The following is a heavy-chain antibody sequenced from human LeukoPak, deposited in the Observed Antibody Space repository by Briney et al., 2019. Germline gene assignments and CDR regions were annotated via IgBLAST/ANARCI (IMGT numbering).Heavy chain of an antibody. CDR2: IYSGGST. Sequence: PGGSLRLSCAASGFIVSSNYMSWVRQAPGKGLEWVSIIYSGGSTYYADSVKGRFTISRDNSKNTLYLQMNSLRAEDTAVYYCARDSPGILIFGVVTPNGGQGTLVTVSS. J-gene: IGHJ4*02. CDR1: GFIVSSNY. CDR3: ARDSPGILIFGVVTPN. D-gene: IGHD3-3*01. V-gene: IGHV3-53*01.